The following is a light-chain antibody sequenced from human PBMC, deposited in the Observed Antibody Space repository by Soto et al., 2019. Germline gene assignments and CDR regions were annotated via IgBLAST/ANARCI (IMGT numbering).Light chain of an antibody. V-gene: IGKV3-20*01. CDR3: QQYGGSAPWT. J-gene: IGKJ1*01. CDR1: QTVNNNY. CDR2: GAS. Sequence: EIVWTQPPGALSVSPGDRVTLSCRASQTVNNNYLAWYQQKPGQAPRLLIYGASTPATGTPARFSGSGSGTHFTLTVSRLEPEDFAVYYCQQYGGSAPWTFGPGTKVDMK.